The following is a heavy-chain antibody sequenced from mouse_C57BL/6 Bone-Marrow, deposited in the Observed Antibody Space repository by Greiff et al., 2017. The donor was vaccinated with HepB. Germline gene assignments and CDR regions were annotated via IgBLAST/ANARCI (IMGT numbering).Heavy chain of an antibody. CDR3: ASGITTVVARDYFDY. CDR2: INPNNGGT. Sequence: EVQLQQSGPELVKPGASVKISCKASGYTFTDYYMNWVKQSHGKSLEWIGDINPNNGGTSYNQKFKGKATLTVDKSSSTAYMELRSLTSEDSAVYYCASGITTVVARDYFDYWGQGTTLTVSS. D-gene: IGHD1-1*01. V-gene: IGHV1-26*01. J-gene: IGHJ2*01. CDR1: GYTFTDYY.